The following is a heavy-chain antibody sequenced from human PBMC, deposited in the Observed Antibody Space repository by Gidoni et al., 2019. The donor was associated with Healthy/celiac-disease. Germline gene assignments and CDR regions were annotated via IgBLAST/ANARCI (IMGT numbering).Heavy chain of an antibody. CDR3: AREYSSSSGGMDV. CDR1: GGPFSSYA. J-gene: IGHJ6*02. CDR2: IIPILGIA. Sequence: QVQLVQSGAEVKKPGSSVKVSCKASGGPFSSYAISWWRQAPGQGLEWRGRIIPILGIANYAQKVQGRVTITADKSTSTAYMELSSLRSEDTAVYYCAREYSSSSGGMDVWGQGTTVTVSS. D-gene: IGHD6-6*01. V-gene: IGHV1-69*04.